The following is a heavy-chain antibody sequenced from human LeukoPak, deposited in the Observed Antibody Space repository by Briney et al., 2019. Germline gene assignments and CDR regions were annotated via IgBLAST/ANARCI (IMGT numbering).Heavy chain of an antibody. Sequence: ASETLSLTCTVSGGSISSYYWSWIRQPAGKGLEWIGRIYTSGSTNYNPSLKSRVTMSVDTSKNQFSLKLSSVTAADTAVYYCARHKEGYDSSGYYYVDWFDPWGQGTLVTVSS. V-gene: IGHV4-4*07. D-gene: IGHD3-22*01. CDR2: IYTSGST. CDR1: GGSISSYY. J-gene: IGHJ5*02. CDR3: ARHKEGYDSSGYYYVDWFDP.